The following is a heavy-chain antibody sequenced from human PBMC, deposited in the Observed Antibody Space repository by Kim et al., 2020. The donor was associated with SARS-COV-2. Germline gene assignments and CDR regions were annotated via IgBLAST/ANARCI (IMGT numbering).Heavy chain of an antibody. CDR1: GYTFTGYY. CDR2: INPNSGGT. CDR3: ARGGIDGSSWYYYYYGMDA. V-gene: IGHV1-2*02. J-gene: IGHJ6*04. Sequence: ASVKVSCKASGYTFTGYYMHWVRQAPGQGLEWMGWINPNSGGTNYAQKFQGRVTMTRDTSISTAYMELSRLRSDDTAVYYCARGGIDGSSWYYYYYGMDAWGKGTTVTVSS. D-gene: IGHD6-13*01.